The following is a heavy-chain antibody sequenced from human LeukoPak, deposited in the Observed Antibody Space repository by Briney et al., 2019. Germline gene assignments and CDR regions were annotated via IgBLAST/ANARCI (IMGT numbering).Heavy chain of an antibody. D-gene: IGHD6-6*01. V-gene: IGHV4-34*01. CDR3: ASARPYTDY. CDR1: GGSFSGYY. Sequence: SETLSLTCAVYGGSFSGYYWSWIRQPPGKGLEWIGEINHSGSTNYNPSLKRRVTISVDTSKNQFSLKLSSVTAADTAVYYCASARPYTDYWGQGTLVTVSS. J-gene: IGHJ4*02. CDR2: INHSGST.